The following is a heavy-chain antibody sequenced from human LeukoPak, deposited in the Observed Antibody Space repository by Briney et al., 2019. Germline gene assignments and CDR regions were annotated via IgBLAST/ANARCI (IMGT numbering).Heavy chain of an antibody. D-gene: IGHD3-3*01. V-gene: IGHV4-38-2*02. Sequence: PSETLSLTCTVSGYSISSGYYWGWIRQPPGKGLEWIGSIYHSGSTYYNPSLKSRVTISVDTSKNQFSLKLSSVTAADTAVYYCARKTIFGVVIAPSFDYWGQGTLVTVSS. CDR1: GYSISSGYY. CDR3: ARKTIFGVVIAPSFDY. J-gene: IGHJ4*02. CDR2: IYHSGST.